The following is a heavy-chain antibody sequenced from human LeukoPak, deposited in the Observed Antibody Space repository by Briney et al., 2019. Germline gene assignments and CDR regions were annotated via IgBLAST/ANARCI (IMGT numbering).Heavy chain of an antibody. CDR1: GGTFSSYS. D-gene: IGHD3-3*01. Sequence: GASVKVSCKASGGTFSSYSISWVQQAPGQGLEWMGGIIPIFGTTNYAQTFQGRVTITADKSTSTAYMELSSLRSEDTAVYYCAGAGDNDFWSGSDGGDNWFDPWGQGTLVTVSS. J-gene: IGHJ5*02. V-gene: IGHV1-69*06. CDR2: IIPIFGTT. CDR3: AGAGDNDFWSGSDGGDNWFDP.